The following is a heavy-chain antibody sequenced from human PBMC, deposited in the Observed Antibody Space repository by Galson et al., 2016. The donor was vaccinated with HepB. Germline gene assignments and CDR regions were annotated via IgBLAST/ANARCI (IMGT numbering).Heavy chain of an antibody. CDR1: GYPFTRYY. V-gene: IGHV1-46*01. J-gene: IGHJ6*02. CDR2: INPSGGT. D-gene: IGHD3-10*01. CDR3: AREPHGRTGDYYYYYGMDV. Sequence: SVKVSCKASGYPFTRYYLHCVRQAPGQAPEWMGVINPSGGTNYAQRFQGRVAMTRDTSTSTVYLDLSSLRFEDTALYYCAREPHGRTGDYYYYYGMDVWGQGTTVTVSS.